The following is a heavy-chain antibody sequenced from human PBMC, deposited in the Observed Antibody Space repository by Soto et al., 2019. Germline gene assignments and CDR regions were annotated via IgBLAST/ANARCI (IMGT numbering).Heavy chain of an antibody. V-gene: IGHV4-34*01. Sequence: WTWIRQPPGKGLEWIGEINHSGSTNCNPSLKSRLTISVDTSKNQFSLKLSSVTAADTAVYYCARASHKRGNSYGPDYWGQGTLVTVSS. J-gene: IGHJ4*02. CDR2: INHSGST. CDR3: ARASHKRGNSYGPDY. D-gene: IGHD5-18*01.